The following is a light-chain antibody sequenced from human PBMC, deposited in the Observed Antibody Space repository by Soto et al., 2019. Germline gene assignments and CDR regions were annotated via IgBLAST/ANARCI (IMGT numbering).Light chain of an antibody. J-gene: IGKJ3*01. Sequence: EIVLTQSPGTLSLSPGERATLSCRASQSVHSSHLAWYRQNPGQVPRLLIYDASSRATGIPDRFSGSGSGTDFTLTISRLEPEDFAVYYCQQYHSAPFTFGPGTKVDIK. V-gene: IGKV3-20*01. CDR1: QSVHSSH. CDR3: QQYHSAPFT. CDR2: DAS.